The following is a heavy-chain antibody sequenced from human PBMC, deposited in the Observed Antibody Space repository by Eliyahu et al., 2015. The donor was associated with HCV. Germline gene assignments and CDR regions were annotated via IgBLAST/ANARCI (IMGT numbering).Heavy chain of an antibody. CDR2: IFSNDEK. CDR1: GFSLSNARMX. J-gene: IGHJ6*02. V-gene: IGHV2-26*01. D-gene: IGHD3-3*01. CDR3: ARSPRYYDFWSGYSPRDGMDV. Sequence: QVTLKESGPVLVKPTETLTLTCTVXGFSLSNARMXVSWIRQPPGKALEWLAHIFSNDEKSYSTSLKSRLTISKDTSKSQVVLTMTNMDPVDTATYYCARSPRYYDFWSGYSPRDGMDVWGQGTTVTVSS.